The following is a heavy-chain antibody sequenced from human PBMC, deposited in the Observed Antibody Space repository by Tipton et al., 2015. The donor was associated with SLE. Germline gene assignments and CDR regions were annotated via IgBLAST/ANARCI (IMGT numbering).Heavy chain of an antibody. V-gene: IGHV3-74*01. D-gene: IGHD6-19*01. CDR1: VFTYSGYA. CDR3: ARAPTISVAGTTDPFGMDG. Sequence: SLRLSCAASVFTYSGYAMPWVRQAPGKGLVWVSRPSTDGRVTTYADSVKGRLTISRDNAKNTLYLQMRSLRVEDTGIYYCARAPTISVAGTTDPFGMDGWGPGTRVTVSS. CDR2: PSTDGRVT. J-gene: IGHJ6*01.